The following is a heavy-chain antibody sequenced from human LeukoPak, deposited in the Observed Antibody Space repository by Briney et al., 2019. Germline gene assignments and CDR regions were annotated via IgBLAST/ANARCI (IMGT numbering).Heavy chain of an antibody. J-gene: IGHJ4*02. V-gene: IGHV4-4*02. CDR1: GGSISSGYW. D-gene: IGHD2-15*01. CDR3: ATYGPTSGGYTFEY. CDR2: IIDSGST. Sequence: ASETLSLTCAVSGGSISSGYWWSWVRQPPMKGLEWIGEIIDSGSTNYNPSLKGRITISLDKTKNQFSLNVNSVTAADTAVYYCATYGPTSGGYTFEYWGQGILITVSS.